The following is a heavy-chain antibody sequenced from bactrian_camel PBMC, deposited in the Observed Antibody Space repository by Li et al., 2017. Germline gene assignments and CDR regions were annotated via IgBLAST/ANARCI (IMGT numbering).Heavy chain of an antibody. CDR3: AAGLWRCSYCSGGYCYHSSGRTYEYNY. V-gene: IGHV3S42*01. Sequence: DVQLVESGGGSVQAGGSLRLSCVATGNTIGWQSDCMAWFRQAPGKAREAVAGIDVEGDTSYADSVKGRFTISRHHHNLTLSLQMNSLNPDDTAMYYCAAGLWRCSYCSGGYCYHSSGRTYEYNYWGQGTQVTVS. D-gene: IGHD2*01. CDR2: IDVEGDT. J-gene: IGHJ4*01. CDR1: GNTIGWQSDC.